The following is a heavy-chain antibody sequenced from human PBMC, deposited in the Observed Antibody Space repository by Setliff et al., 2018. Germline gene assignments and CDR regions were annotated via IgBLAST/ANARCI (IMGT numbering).Heavy chain of an antibody. Sequence: PGGSLRLSCAASGFTFSTYWMSWVRQVPGKRLEWVANLKEDGSVKYYVDSVKGRFTISRDNAKKSLYLQMNSLRAEDTAVYYCARDPGWKQFDYWGQGTLVTVSS. CDR1: GFTFSTYW. CDR3: ARDPGWKQFDY. J-gene: IGHJ4*02. CDR2: LKEDGSVK. D-gene: IGHD6-19*01. V-gene: IGHV3-7*03.